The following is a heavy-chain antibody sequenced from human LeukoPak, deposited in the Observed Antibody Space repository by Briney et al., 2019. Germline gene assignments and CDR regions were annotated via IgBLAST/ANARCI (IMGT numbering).Heavy chain of an antibody. Sequence: GESLKISCKGSGYSFTSYYMHWVRQAPGQGLEWMGWINPNSGGTNYAQKFQGRVTMTRDTSISTAYMELSRLRSDDTAVYYCARVDSGYMDVWGKGTTVTVSS. V-gene: IGHV1-2*02. CDR3: ARVDSGYMDV. CDR1: GYSFTSYY. D-gene: IGHD4-17*01. J-gene: IGHJ6*03. CDR2: INPNSGGT.